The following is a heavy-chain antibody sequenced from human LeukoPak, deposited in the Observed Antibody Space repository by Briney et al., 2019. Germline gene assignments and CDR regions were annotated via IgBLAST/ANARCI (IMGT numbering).Heavy chain of an antibody. V-gene: IGHV3-7*01. D-gene: IGHD6-19*01. CDR2: IKQDGSEK. CDR3: ARLGWLGTDDAFDI. J-gene: IGHJ3*02. Sequence: GGSLRLSCAASGFTFSSNWMSWVRQAPGKGLEWVANIKQDGSEKYYVDSVKGRFTISRDNAKNSLYLQMNSLRAGDTAVYYCARLGWLGTDDAFDIWGQGTMVTVSS. CDR1: GFTFSSNW.